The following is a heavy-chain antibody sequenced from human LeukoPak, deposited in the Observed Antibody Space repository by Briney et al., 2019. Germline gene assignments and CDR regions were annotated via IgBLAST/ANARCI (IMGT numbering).Heavy chain of an antibody. CDR3: ARGYGSGSYYSY. Sequence: SETLSLTCAVYGGSFSGYYWSWIRQPPGKALEWIGEINHRGSTNYNPSLKSRVTISVDTSRNQFSLKLSSVTAADTAVYYCARGYGSGSYYSYWGQGTLVTVSS. CDR1: GGSFSGYY. CDR2: INHRGST. V-gene: IGHV4-34*01. D-gene: IGHD3-10*01. J-gene: IGHJ4*02.